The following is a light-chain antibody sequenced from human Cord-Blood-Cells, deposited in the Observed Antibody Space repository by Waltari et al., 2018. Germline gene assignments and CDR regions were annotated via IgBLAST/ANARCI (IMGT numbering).Light chain of an antibody. CDR2: DVS. Sequence: QSALTQPASVSGSPGQSITISCTGTSSAVGGYNYVSWYQQHPDKAPKLMIYDVSKRPSGVSNRFSGSKSGNTASLTISGLQAEDEADYYCSSYTSSSTRVFGGGTKLTVL. CDR3: SSYTSSSTRV. CDR1: SSAVGGYNY. V-gene: IGLV2-14*01. J-gene: IGLJ3*02.